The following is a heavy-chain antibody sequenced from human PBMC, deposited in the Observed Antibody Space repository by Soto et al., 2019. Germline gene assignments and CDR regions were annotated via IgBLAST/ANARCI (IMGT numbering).Heavy chain of an antibody. D-gene: IGHD6-19*01. Sequence: EVQLVESGGGLVQPGGSLRLSCTASGFTVSSYWMHWVRQAPGKGLVWVSRINSDGRSTSYADSVKGRFTISRDNAKNTLYLQMSSLRAEDTAVYYCARDRGIAVPGTGDYWGQGTLVTVSS. J-gene: IGHJ4*02. V-gene: IGHV3-74*01. CDR3: ARDRGIAVPGTGDY. CDR2: INSDGRST. CDR1: GFTVSSYW.